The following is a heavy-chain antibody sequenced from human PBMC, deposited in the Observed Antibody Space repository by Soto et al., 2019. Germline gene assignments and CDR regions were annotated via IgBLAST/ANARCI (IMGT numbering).Heavy chain of an antibody. CDR1: GFTFSSYG. CDR3: ARNVPVTALGY. J-gene: IGHJ4*02. V-gene: IGHV3-33*01. Sequence: HPGGSLRLSCAASGFTFSSYGMHCVRQAPGKGLEWVAVIWYDGSHKYYADSVKGRFTISRDNSKNTLNLQMNSLRAEDTAVYFCARNVPVTALGYWGQGSLVTVS. CDR2: IWYDGSHK. D-gene: IGHD4-17*01.